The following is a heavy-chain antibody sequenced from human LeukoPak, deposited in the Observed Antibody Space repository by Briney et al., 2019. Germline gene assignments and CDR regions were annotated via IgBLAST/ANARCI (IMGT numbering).Heavy chain of an antibody. J-gene: IGHJ3*02. Sequence: PGGSLRLSCAASGFTFNNYAMSWVRQAPGKGLEWVSAISGSGGSTYYADSVKGRFTISRDISKNTLYLQMNSLRAEDTAVYYCAKELGRDSSGWYTTTGNAFDIWGQGTMVTVSS. CDR1: GFTFNNYA. CDR2: ISGSGGST. CDR3: AKELGRDSSGWYTTTGNAFDI. V-gene: IGHV3-23*01. D-gene: IGHD6-19*01.